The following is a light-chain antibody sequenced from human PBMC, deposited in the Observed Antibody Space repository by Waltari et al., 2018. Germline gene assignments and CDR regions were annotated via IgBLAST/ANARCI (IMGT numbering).Light chain of an antibody. J-gene: IGLJ1*01. V-gene: IGLV2-23*01. Sequence: QSALTQPASVSGSPGQWITISCTGTSSDVGNYNLVSWYQQYPGKAPKLMIYEGSKRPSGVSNRFSGSKSGNTASLTISGLQAEDEADYYCCSYAGSFTYVFGTGTKVTVL. CDR1: SSDVGNYNL. CDR2: EGS. CDR3: CSYAGSFTYV.